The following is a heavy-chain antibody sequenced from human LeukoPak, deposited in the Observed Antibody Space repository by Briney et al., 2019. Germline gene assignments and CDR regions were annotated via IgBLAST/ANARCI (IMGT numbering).Heavy chain of an antibody. D-gene: IGHD2-15*01. CDR3: ATEARYCSGGSCYSGGSDY. CDR1: GFTFDDYA. Sequence: GGSLRLSGAASGFTFDDYAMHWVRQAPGQGLEWVSLISGDGGSTYYADSVKGRFTISRDNSKNSLYMQMNSLRSEDTAFYYCATEARYCSGGSCYSGGSDYWGQGTLVTVSS. CDR2: ISGDGGST. V-gene: IGHV3-43*02. J-gene: IGHJ4*02.